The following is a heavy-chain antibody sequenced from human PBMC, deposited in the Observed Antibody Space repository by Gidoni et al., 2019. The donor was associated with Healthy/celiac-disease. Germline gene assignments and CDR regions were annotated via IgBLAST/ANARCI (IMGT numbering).Heavy chain of an antibody. Sequence: QLQLQESGPGLVKPSETLSLTCTVSCGSISSSSYYWGWSRQTPGKGLEWIGSIYYSGSTYYNPSLKSRVTISVDTSKNQFSLKLSSVTAEDTAVYYCARDLLRDIAAANRWFDPWGQGTLVTVSS. CDR2: IYYSGST. D-gene: IGHD6-13*01. J-gene: IGHJ5*02. CDR3: ARDLLRDIAAANRWFDP. CDR1: CGSISSSSYY. V-gene: IGHV4-39*07.